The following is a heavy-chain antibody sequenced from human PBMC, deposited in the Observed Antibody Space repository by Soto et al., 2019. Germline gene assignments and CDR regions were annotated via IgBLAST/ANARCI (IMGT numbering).Heavy chain of an antibody. CDR1: GCSMSSNY. Sequence: XETLSLTCTVSGCSMSSNYWTWIRQSPGKGLEWIGYIYYTGSTKYNPSLKSRVTISLDTSKNQFSLRLTSVTSADTAVYYCARGGSYGDFFDYWGQGTQVTVSS. V-gene: IGHV4-59*01. CDR3: ARGGSYGDFFDY. CDR2: IYYTGST. D-gene: IGHD4-17*01. J-gene: IGHJ4*02.